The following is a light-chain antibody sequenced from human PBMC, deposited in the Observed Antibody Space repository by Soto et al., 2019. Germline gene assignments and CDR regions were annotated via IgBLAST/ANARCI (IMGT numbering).Light chain of an antibody. CDR1: SSNIGSET. V-gene: IGLV1-44*01. J-gene: IGLJ3*02. Sequence: QSVLTQPPSASGTPGQRVTISCSGSSSNIGSETVNWYQQVPGTAPKLLIYANNQRPSGVPDRFSVSKSGTSASLAIGGLQSEDEADYYCAAWDGSLKGWVFGGGTKVTVL. CDR2: ANN. CDR3: AAWDGSLKGWV.